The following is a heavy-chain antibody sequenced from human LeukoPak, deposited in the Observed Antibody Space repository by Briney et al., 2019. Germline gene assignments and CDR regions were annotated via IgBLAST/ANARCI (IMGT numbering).Heavy chain of an antibody. CDR2: IYYTGNT. Sequence: SETLSLTCTVSGVSISSSNSYWGWIRQPPGKGLERIGSIYYTGNTYYNASLKSRVTISIDTSKNQISLRLTSVTATDTAMYYCARQTGSGLFTLPGGQGTLVTVSS. CDR1: GVSISSSNSY. D-gene: IGHD3/OR15-3a*01. J-gene: IGHJ4*02. CDR3: ARQTGSGLFTLP. V-gene: IGHV4-39*01.